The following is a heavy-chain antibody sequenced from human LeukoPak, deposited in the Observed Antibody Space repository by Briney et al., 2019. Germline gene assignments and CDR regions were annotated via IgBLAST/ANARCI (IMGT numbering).Heavy chain of an antibody. CDR2: INYIGIS. CDR3: PSPPHSFGPGSPAMDI. D-gene: IGHD3-10*01. J-gene: IGHJ6*03. Sequence: PSETLSLTCTVSGGSISGYYWSWIRQPPGKGLEWIGHINYIGISTHNPSLQNRVTISVDTSKNQFSLKLASVTAADTAVYYCPSPPHSFGPGSPAMDIGAKGPPAPV. V-gene: IGHV4-59*08. CDR1: GGSISGYY.